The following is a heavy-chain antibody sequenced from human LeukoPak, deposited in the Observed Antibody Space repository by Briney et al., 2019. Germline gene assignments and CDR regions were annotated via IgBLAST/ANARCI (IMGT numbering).Heavy chain of an antibody. CDR3: ARDQAAAANFDY. Sequence: SVKVSCKASGGTFSSYAISWVRQAPGQGLEWMGGIIPIFGTANYAQKFQGRVTITADESTSTAYMELSSLRSEDTAVYYCARDQAAAANFDYWGQGTLVTVSS. D-gene: IGHD6-13*01. CDR2: IIPIFGTA. CDR1: GGTFSSYA. J-gene: IGHJ4*02. V-gene: IGHV1-69*13.